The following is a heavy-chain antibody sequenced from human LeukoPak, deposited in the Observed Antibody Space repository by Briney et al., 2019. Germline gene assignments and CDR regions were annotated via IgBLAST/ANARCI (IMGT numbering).Heavy chain of an antibody. Sequence: PGRSLRLPCAASGFTFSSYGMHWVRQAPGKGLEWVAVISYDGSNKYYADSVKGRFTISRDNSKNTLYLQMNSLRAEDTAVYYCAKEYSGYDPWYFDYWGQGTLVTVSS. CDR1: GFTFSSYG. D-gene: IGHD5-12*01. CDR2: ISYDGSNK. CDR3: AKEYSGYDPWYFDY. J-gene: IGHJ4*02. V-gene: IGHV3-30*18.